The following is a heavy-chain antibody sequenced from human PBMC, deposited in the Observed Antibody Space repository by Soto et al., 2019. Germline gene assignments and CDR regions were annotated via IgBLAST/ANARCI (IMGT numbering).Heavy chain of an antibody. CDR2: IYHSGST. Sequence: QLQLQESGSGLVKPSQTLSLTCAVSGGSISSGGYSWSWIRQPPGKGLEWIGYIYHSGSTYYNPSLPSRVTISVDRSKNQFSVKLSSVTAADTAVYYCARASEGDYEDYWGQGTLVTVSS. J-gene: IGHJ4*02. D-gene: IGHD4-17*01. CDR3: ARASEGDYEDY. V-gene: IGHV4-30-2*01. CDR1: GGSISSGGYS.